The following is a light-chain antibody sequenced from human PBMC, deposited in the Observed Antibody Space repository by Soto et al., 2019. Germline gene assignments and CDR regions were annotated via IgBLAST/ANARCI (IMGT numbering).Light chain of an antibody. CDR2: DVS. CDR1: SSDVGGYNY. CDR3: SSYTSSSPYV. V-gene: IGLV2-14*01. Sequence: SALTQPASVSGSPGQSITISCTGTSSDVGGYNYVSWYQQLPGKAPKLMIYDVSDRPSGVSNRFSGSKSGNTASLTISGLQAEDEADYYCSSYTSSSPYVSGTGTKVTVL. J-gene: IGLJ1*01.